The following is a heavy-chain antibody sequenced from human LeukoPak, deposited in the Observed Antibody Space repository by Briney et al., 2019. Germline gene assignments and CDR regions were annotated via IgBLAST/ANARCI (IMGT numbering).Heavy chain of an antibody. D-gene: IGHD4-11*01. CDR1: GFTFSSYA. CDR2: ISGSGGST. V-gene: IGHV3-23*01. CDR3: AEGIWVTTVTTGGDY. J-gene: IGHJ4*02. Sequence: GGSLRLSCAASGFTFSSYAMSWVRQAPGKGLEWVSAISGSGGSTYYADSAKGRFTISRDNSKNTLYLQMNSLRAEDTAVYYCAEGIWVTTVTTGGDYWGQGTLVTVSS.